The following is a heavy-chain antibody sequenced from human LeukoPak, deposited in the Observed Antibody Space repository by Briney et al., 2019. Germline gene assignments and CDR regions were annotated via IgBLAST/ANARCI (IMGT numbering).Heavy chain of an antibody. CDR3: ARARYCSGGSCYRVNWFDP. Sequence: ASVKVSCKASVGTFSSYAISWVRQAPGQRLEWMGRIIPIFGIANYAQKFQGRVTITADKSTSTAYMELSSLRSEDTAVYYCARARYCSGGSCYRVNWFDPWGQGTLVTVSS. CDR2: IIPIFGIA. J-gene: IGHJ5*02. D-gene: IGHD2-15*01. CDR1: VGTFSSYA. V-gene: IGHV1-69*04.